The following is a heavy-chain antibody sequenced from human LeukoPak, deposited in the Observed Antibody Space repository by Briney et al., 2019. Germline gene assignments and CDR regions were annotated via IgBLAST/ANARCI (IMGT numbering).Heavy chain of an antibody. J-gene: IGHJ4*02. CDR1: GFTFSSYG. CDR2: IWYDGSNK. CDR3: AKEGCYDILTGYPDY. V-gene: IGHV3-33*06. D-gene: IGHD3-9*01. Sequence: PGGSLRLSCAASGFTFSSYGMHWVRQAPGEGLEWVAVIWYDGSNKYYADSVKDRFTISRDNSKNTLYLQMNSLRAEDTAVYYCAKEGCYDILTGYPDYWGQGTLVTVSS.